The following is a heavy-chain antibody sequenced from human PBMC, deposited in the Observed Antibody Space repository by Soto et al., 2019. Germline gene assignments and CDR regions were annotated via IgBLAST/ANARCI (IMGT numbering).Heavy chain of an antibody. Sequence: SETLSLTSPVSGGSISSGGYYWSWLRQHPGKGLEWIGYIYYSGSTYYNPSLKSRVTISVDTSKNQFSLKLSSVTAADTAVYYCARGTYYYGSGSCRFDPWGQGTLVTLS. CDR3: ARGTYYYGSGSCRFDP. V-gene: IGHV4-31*02. CDR2: IYYSGST. CDR1: GGSISSGGYY. D-gene: IGHD3-10*01. J-gene: IGHJ5*02.